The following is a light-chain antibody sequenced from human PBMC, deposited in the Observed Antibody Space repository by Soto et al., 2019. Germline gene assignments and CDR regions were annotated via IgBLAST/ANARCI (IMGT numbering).Light chain of an antibody. V-gene: IGKV3-20*01. J-gene: IGKJ4*01. CDR2: GAS. CDR3: QQYGSSPLT. CDR1: QSVSSSY. Sequence: EFVLTQSPGTLSLSPGERATLSCGASQSVSSSYLAWYHQKHGQXPRLLIYGASSRATGIPDRFSGSGSGTDFTITISRLQPEDCAVYDCQQYGSSPLTFGEGTKVDIK.